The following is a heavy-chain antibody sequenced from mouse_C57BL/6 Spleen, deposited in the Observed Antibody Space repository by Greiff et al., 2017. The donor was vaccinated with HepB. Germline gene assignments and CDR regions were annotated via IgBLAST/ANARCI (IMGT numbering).Heavy chain of an antibody. CDR2: IRLKSDNYAT. Sequence: EVKLMESGGGLVQPGGSMKLSCVASGFTFSNYWMNWVRQSPEKGLEWVAQIRLKSDNYATHYAESVKGRFTISRDDSKSSVYLQMNNLRAEDTGIYYCTDSNYDYFDYWGQGTTLTVSS. V-gene: IGHV6-3*01. CDR1: GFTFSNYW. CDR3: TDSNYDYFDY. D-gene: IGHD2-5*01. J-gene: IGHJ2*01.